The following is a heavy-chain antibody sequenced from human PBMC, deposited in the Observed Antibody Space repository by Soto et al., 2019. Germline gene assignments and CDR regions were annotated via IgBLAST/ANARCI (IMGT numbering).Heavy chain of an antibody. J-gene: IGHJ6*02. D-gene: IGHD6-19*01. CDR2: ISGSGGST. V-gene: IGHV3-23*01. CDR1: GFTFSSYA. Sequence: GGSLRLSCAASGFTFSSYAMSWVRQAPGKGLEWVSAISGSGGSTYYADSVKGRFTISRDNSKNTLYLQMNSLRAEDTAVYYCAKDRMAVAGGGTAYGMDVWGQGATVTVSS. CDR3: AKDRMAVAGGGTAYGMDV.